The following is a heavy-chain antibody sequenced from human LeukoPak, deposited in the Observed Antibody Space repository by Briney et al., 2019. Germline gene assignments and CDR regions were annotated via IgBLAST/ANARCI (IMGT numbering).Heavy chain of an antibody. CDR1: GYSFTSYW. V-gene: IGHV5-10-1*01. D-gene: IGHD3-22*01. CDR2: IDPSDSYT. CDR3: ARREVVVTPSDAFDI. J-gene: IGHJ3*02. Sequence: GESLRFSCKGSGYSFTSYWISWVRQMPGKGLEWMGRIDPSDSYTNYSPSFQGHVTISADKSISTAYLQWSSLKASDTAMYYYARREVVVTPSDAFDIWGQGTMVTVSS.